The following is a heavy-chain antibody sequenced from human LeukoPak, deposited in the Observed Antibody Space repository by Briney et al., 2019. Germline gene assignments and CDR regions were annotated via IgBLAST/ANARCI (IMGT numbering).Heavy chain of an antibody. CDR1: GFTLSGNW. CDR2: INSDGSST. D-gene: IGHD2-15*01. J-gene: IGHJ4*02. CDR3: ARRDNYDY. Sequence: VRSLRLSCAASGFTLSGNWMHWVRQAPGKGLVWVSRINSDGSSTSYADSVKGRFTISRDNAKNTLYLQMNSLRAEDTAVYYCARRDNYDYWGQGTLVTVSS. V-gene: IGHV3-74*01.